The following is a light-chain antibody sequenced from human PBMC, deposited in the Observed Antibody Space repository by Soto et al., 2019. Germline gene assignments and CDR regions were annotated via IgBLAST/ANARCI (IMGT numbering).Light chain of an antibody. J-gene: IGKJ5*01. Sequence: DAVLTQSPLSLPVTRGETTSISCRSSQSLLHSNGYNYLEWYLQKPGQSPQLLIYLTSHRASGVPDRFSGSGSGTDFTLKITRVEAEDVGVYYCMQALQAPLTFGQGTRLEIK. CDR3: MQALQAPLT. CDR1: QSLLHSNGYNY. V-gene: IGKV2-28*01. CDR2: LTS.